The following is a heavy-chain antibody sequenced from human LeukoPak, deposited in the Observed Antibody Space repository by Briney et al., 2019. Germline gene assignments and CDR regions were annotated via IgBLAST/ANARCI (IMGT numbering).Heavy chain of an antibody. CDR1: GYSFTSYW. CDR2: IYPGDSDT. Sequence: GESLKISCKGSGYSFTSYWIGWVRQMPGKGLEWMGIIYPGDSDTRYSPSFQGQVTISADKSISTAYLQWSSLKASDTAMYYCGGHYYDSSGDIGAFDIWGQGTMVTVSS. CDR3: GGHYYDSSGDIGAFDI. D-gene: IGHD3-22*01. J-gene: IGHJ3*02. V-gene: IGHV5-51*01.